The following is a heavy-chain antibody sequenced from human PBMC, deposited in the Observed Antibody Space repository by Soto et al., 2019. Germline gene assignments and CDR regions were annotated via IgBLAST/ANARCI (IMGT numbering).Heavy chain of an antibody. Sequence: SETLSLTCTVTGGTISGYYWTWIRQSAGGGLEWIGRIYSSGSTNYNPSLKSRVTISLDTSMNHFSLRLSSVTAADTAVYYCARGKRFSDWFDPWGQGTLVTVSS. CDR2: IYSSGST. V-gene: IGHV4-4*07. D-gene: IGHD3-3*01. CDR3: ARGKRFSDWFDP. J-gene: IGHJ5*02. CDR1: GGTISGYY.